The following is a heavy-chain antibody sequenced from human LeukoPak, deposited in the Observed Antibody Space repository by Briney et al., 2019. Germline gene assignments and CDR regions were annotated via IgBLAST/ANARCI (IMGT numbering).Heavy chain of an antibody. CDR1: GGSFSGYY. V-gene: IGHV4-34*01. CDR2: INHSGST. Sequence: SETLSLTCAVYGGSFSGYYWSWIRQPPGKGLEWIGEINHSGSTNYSPSLKSRVTISVDTSKNQFSLKLSSVTAADTAVYYCARHVNPIYYDSSGYYFDYWGQGTLVTVSS. J-gene: IGHJ4*02. D-gene: IGHD3-22*01. CDR3: ARHVNPIYYDSSGYYFDY.